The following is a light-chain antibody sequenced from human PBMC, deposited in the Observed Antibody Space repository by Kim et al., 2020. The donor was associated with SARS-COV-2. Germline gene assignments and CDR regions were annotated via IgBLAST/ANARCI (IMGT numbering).Light chain of an antibody. V-gene: IGLV3-1*01. Sequence: VSVSPGQTVTITCSGGELRDKYVSWYQQKPGQSPVLVVYKDSMRPSGIPERFSASNSGITATLTISGTQAMDEADYYCQAWDSGTVFGGGTKVTVL. CDR1: ELRDKY. J-gene: IGLJ2*01. CDR2: KDS. CDR3: QAWDSGTV.